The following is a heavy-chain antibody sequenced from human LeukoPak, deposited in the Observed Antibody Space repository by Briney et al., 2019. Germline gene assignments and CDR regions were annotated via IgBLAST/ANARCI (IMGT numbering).Heavy chain of an antibody. D-gene: IGHD2-2*01. CDR3: AREGYQLLTAFDY. Sequence: GGSLRLSCAASGCTFSSYAMHWVRQAPGKGLEWVAVISYDGSNKYYADSVKGRFTISRDNSKNTLYLQMNSLRAEDTAVYYCAREGYQLLTAFDYWGQGTLVTVSS. CDR1: GCTFSSYA. CDR2: ISYDGSNK. V-gene: IGHV3-30-3*01. J-gene: IGHJ4*02.